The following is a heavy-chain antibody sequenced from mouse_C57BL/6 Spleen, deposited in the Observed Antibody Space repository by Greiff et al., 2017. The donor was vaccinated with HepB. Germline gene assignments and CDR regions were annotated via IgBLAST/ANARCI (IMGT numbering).Heavy chain of an antibody. CDR2: ISSGSSTI. CDR3: ARDNYYYGSSPYYAMDY. V-gene: IGHV5-17*01. D-gene: IGHD1-1*01. Sequence: VQLKESGGGLVKPGGSLKLSCAASGFTFSDYGMHWVRQAPEKGLEWVAYISSGSSTIYYADTVKGRFTISRDNAKNTLFLQMTSLRSEDTAMYYCARDNYYYGSSPYYAMDYWGQRTSVTVSS. J-gene: IGHJ4*01. CDR1: GFTFSDYG.